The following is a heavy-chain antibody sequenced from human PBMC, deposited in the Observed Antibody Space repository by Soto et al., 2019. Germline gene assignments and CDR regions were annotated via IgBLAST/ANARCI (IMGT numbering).Heavy chain of an antibody. V-gene: IGHV3-30*03. CDR3: ARQLSFYGMDV. Sequence: GGSLRLSCAASGFTFNSYGMHWVRQAPGKGLEWVAVIPYDGSDKYYADSVKGRFTISRDNSKNTLYLQMNSLRAEDTAAYYCARQLSFYGMDVWGLGTTVTVSS. CDR2: IPYDGSDK. CDR1: GFTFNSYG. J-gene: IGHJ6*02. D-gene: IGHD1-1*01.